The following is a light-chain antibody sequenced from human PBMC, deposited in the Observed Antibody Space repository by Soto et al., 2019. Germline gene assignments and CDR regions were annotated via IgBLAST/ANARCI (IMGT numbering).Light chain of an antibody. J-gene: IGKJ2*01. CDR1: QSISNW. Sequence: EIQMTQSPSSVSSSVGDRVTITCRASQSISNWLAWYQQKPGKAPKLLIYDASSLQSGVPPRFSGNGSGTKYTLPIISLQPQDVAAYYCQHANSFVPYTFGQGTKLDIK. CDR2: DAS. V-gene: IGKV1-12*01. CDR3: QHANSFVPYT.